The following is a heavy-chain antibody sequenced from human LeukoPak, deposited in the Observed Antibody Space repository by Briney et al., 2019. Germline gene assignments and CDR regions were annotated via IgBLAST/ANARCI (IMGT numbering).Heavy chain of an antibody. J-gene: IGHJ4*02. CDR2: ITTSSSYI. V-gene: IGHV3-21*01. Sequence: PGGSLRLSCAASGFTFSTYNMNWVRQAPGKGLEWVSSITTSSSYIYYADSVKGRFTISRDNAKNSLFLQMNSLRPEDTAVYYCAKGGHYYDTAAYWGDYWGQGTLVTVSS. D-gene: IGHD3-22*01. CDR1: GFTFSTYN. CDR3: AKGGHYYDTAAYWGDY.